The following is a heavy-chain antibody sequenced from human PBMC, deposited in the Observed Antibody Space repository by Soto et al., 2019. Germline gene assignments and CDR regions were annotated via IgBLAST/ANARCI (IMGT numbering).Heavy chain of an antibody. Sequence: ASVKVSCKTSDYTFSNYGITWVRQAPGQPLEWLGWISLYSDGTNYAQKFQGRVSMTTDTSTTTAYMELSSLRSDDTAVYYCARVVPGAEAWFGPWGQGXLVTVYS. D-gene: IGHD2-2*01. V-gene: IGHV1-18*01. CDR2: ISLYSDGT. CDR3: ARVVPGAEAWFGP. J-gene: IGHJ5*02. CDR1: DYTFSNYG.